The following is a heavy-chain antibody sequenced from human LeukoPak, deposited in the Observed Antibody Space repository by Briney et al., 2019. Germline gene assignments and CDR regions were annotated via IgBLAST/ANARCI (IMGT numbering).Heavy chain of an antibody. D-gene: IGHD3-22*01. CDR3: ARARLTPHYYDSSGLTYFDY. CDR1: GFTFSSYW. J-gene: IGHJ4*02. V-gene: IGHV3-7*01. Sequence: QPGGSLRLSCAASGFTFSSYWMSWVRQAPGKGLEWVANIKQDGSEKYYVDSVKGRFTISRDNAKNSLYLQMNSLRAEDTAVYYCARARLTPHYYDSSGLTYFDYWGQGTLVTVSS. CDR2: IKQDGSEK.